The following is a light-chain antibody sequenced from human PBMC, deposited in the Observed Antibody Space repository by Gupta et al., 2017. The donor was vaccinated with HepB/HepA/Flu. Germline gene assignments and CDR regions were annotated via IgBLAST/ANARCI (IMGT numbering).Light chain of an antibody. CDR2: NDN. CDR1: SSNIGSNT. CDR3: AAWDISLNGVI. Sequence: SVLTQPPSASGTPGQRVTISCSGSSSNIGSNTVHWYQQLPGTAPKLLIYNDNQRPSGVPDRVSGSKSGTSASLAVSDLQSEDEADYYCAAWDISLNGVIFGGGTKLTVL. J-gene: IGLJ2*01. V-gene: IGLV1-44*01.